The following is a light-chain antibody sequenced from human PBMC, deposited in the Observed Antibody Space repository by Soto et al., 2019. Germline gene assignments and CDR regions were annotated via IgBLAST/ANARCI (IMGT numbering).Light chain of an antibody. CDR2: DVS. CDR1: SSDVGGYNY. Sequence: QSVLTQPRSVSGSPGQSVTTSCTGASSDVGGYNYVSWYQQHPGKAPKLMIYDVSKRPSGVPDRFSGSKSGNTASLTISGLQTEDEADYYCCSYAGRYTYVFGTGTKVTVL. CDR3: CSYAGRYTYV. J-gene: IGLJ1*01. V-gene: IGLV2-11*01.